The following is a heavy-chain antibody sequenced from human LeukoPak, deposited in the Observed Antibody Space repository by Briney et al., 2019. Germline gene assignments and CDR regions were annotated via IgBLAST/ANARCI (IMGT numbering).Heavy chain of an antibody. CDR3: ARDEVVAAPNYFGMVV. J-gene: IGHJ6*02. CDR2: MDPNSGNT. D-gene: IGHD2-15*01. V-gene: IGHV1-8*01. CDR1: GYTFTSYD. Sequence: ASVKVSCKASGYTFTSYDVNWVRQATGQGLEWMGWMDPNSGNTGLAQKFQGRVTLTRDTSLSTAYMELSNLRSDDTAVYYCARDEVVAAPNYFGMVVWGQGTTVSVSS.